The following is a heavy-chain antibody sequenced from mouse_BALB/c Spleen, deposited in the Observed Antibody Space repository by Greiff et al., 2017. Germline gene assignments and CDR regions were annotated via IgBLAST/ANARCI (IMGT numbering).Heavy chain of an antibody. CDR1: GYTFTSYV. J-gene: IGHJ4*01. Sequence: EVQLQQSGPELVKPGASVKMSCKASGYTFTSYVMHWVKQKPGQGLEWIGYINPYNDGTKYNEKFKGKATLTSDKSSSTAYMELSSLTSEDSAVYYCATPVGGYAMDYWGQGTSVTVSS. CDR2: INPYNDGT. D-gene: IGHD1-1*01. CDR3: ATPVGGYAMDY. V-gene: IGHV1-14*01.